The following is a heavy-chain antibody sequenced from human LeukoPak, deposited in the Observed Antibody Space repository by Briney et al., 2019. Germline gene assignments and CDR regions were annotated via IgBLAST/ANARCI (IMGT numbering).Heavy chain of an antibody. CDR2: IKQDGSEK. CDR1: GFTFSSYS. J-gene: IGHJ6*02. Sequence: GGSLRLSCAASGFTFSSYSMNWVRQAPGKGLEWVANIKQDGSEKYYVDSVKGRFTISRDNAKNSLYLQMNSLRAEDTAVYYCARGDFDYDILTGSGCMDVWGQGTTVTVSS. V-gene: IGHV3-7*01. CDR3: ARGDFDYDILTGSGCMDV. D-gene: IGHD3-9*01.